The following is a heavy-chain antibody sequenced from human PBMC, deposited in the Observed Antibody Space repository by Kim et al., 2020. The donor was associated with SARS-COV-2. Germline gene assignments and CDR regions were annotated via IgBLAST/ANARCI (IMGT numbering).Heavy chain of an antibody. Sequence: SETLSLTCAVYGGSFSGYYWSWIRQPPGKGLEWIGEINHSGGTNYNPSLKSRVIISVDTSKNQFSLKLSSVTAADTAVYYCARAKMFMIRAFVIWCLGT. CDR2: INHSGGT. CDR3: ARAKMFMIRAFVI. CDR1: GGSFSGYY. V-gene: IGHV4-34*01. J-gene: IGHJ3*02. D-gene: IGHD3-16*01.